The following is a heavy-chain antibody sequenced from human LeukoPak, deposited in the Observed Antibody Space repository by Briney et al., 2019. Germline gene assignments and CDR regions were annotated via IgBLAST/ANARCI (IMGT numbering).Heavy chain of an antibody. CDR3: ARCEQLVCDY. CDR2: IIPIFGTA. D-gene: IGHD6-6*01. Sequence: VASVKVSCKASGYTFTGYYMHWVRQAPGQGLEWMGGIIPIFGTANYAQKFQGRVTITADEPTSTAYMELSSLRSEDTAVYYCARCEQLVCDYWGQGTLVTVSS. V-gene: IGHV1-69*13. J-gene: IGHJ4*02. CDR1: GYTFTGYY.